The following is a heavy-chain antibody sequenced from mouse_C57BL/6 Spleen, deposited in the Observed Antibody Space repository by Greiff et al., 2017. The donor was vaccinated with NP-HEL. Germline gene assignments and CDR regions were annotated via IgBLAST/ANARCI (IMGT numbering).Heavy chain of an antibody. CDR2: IRSKSNNYAT. CDR1: GFSFNTYA. D-gene: IGHD2-4*01. Sequence: EVQGVESGGGLVQPKGSLKLSCAASGFSFNTYAMNWVRQAPGKGLEWVARIRSKSNNYATYYADSVKDRFTISRDDSESMLYLQMNNLKTENTAKYYCERHNRHMIMRAMDYWGQGTSVTVSS. V-gene: IGHV10-1*01. J-gene: IGHJ4*01. CDR3: ERHNRHMIMRAMDY.